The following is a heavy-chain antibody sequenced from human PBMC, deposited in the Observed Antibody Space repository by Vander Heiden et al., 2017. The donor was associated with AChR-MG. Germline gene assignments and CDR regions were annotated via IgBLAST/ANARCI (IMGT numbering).Heavy chain of an antibody. D-gene: IGHD2-2*01. CDR3: ASGGYCSNTSCYGGMDV. CDR1: GFTFSSYA. V-gene: IGHV3-23*01. J-gene: IGHJ6*02. CDR2: ISGSVVDT. Sequence: EVQLLESGGGLVQPGGSLRLSCAASGFTFSSYALSWVRQAPGKGLEWVSAISGSVVDTYYADSGKGRFTSSRDNSKITLYLQMNSLRAEDTAVYYCASGGYCSNTSCYGGMDVWGQGTTVTVSS.